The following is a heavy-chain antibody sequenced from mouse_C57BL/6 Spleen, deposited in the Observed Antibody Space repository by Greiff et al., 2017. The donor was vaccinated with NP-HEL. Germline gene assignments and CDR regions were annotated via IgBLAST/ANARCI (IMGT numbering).Heavy chain of an antibody. J-gene: IGHJ4*01. D-gene: IGHD4-1*02. Sequence: VQLQQSGPELVKPGASVKISCKASGYTFTDYYMNWVKQSHGKSLEWIGDINPNNGGTSYNQKFKGKATLTVDKSSSTAYMELRSLTSEDSAVYYGARSPTGPYYYAMDYWGQGTSVTVSS. CDR2: INPNNGGT. V-gene: IGHV1-26*01. CDR1: GYTFTDYY. CDR3: ARSPTGPYYYAMDY.